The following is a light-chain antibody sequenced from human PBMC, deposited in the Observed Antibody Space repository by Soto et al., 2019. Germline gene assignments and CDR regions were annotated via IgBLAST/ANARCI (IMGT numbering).Light chain of an antibody. CDR2: GAS. CDR3: QHYNNWPA. J-gene: IGKJ1*01. V-gene: IGKV3-15*01. Sequence: EIVMTQSPATLSVSPGERATLSCRASQSVGSSLAWYQQKPGQAPRLLIYGASTRATGIPARFSGSGSGTEFTLTISSLQSEDFAVYYCQHYNNWPAFGQGTKGEIK. CDR1: QSVGSS.